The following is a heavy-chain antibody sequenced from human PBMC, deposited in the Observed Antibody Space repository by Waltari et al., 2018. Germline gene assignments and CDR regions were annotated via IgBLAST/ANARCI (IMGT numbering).Heavy chain of an antibody. CDR3: ARDRGRGLYLDS. Sequence: QLQESGPRLVKPSGTLPLTCGVSGDSMSRSAFWSWVRQPPGKGLEWIGQVRGDGRANYNPSFASRVTVSLDTYNNQFSLMVTSATAADTAVYYCARDRGRGLYLDSWGPGTLVTVSP. D-gene: IGHD2-15*01. J-gene: IGHJ4*02. V-gene: IGHV4-4*02. CDR2: VRGDGRA. CDR1: GDSMSRSAF.